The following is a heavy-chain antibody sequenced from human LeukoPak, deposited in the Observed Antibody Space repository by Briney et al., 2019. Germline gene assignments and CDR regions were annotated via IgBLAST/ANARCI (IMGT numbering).Heavy chain of an antibody. D-gene: IGHD2-2*01. V-gene: IGHV4-34*01. CDR1: GGSFSIYY. Sequence: PSETLSLTCAVYGGSFSIYYWSWIRQPPGKGLEWIGEINHSGSTNYNPSLKSRVTISVDTSKSQFSLKLSSVTAADTAVYYCAILGYCSSASCYAVSNWGQGSLVTVSS. CDR3: AILGYCSSASCYAVSN. CDR2: INHSGST. J-gene: IGHJ4*02.